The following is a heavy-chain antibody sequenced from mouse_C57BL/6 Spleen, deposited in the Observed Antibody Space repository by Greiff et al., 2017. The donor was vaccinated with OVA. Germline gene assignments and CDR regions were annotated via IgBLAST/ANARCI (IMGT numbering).Heavy chain of an antibody. Sequence: QVQLKQSGAELVRPGASVKLSCKASGYTFTDYYINWVKQRPGQGLEWIARIYPGSGNTYYNEKFKGKATLTAEKSSSTAYMQLSSLTSEDSAVYFCARGFTTVVPYFDYWGQGTTLTVSS. D-gene: IGHD1-1*01. CDR3: ARGFTTVVPYFDY. CDR2: IYPGSGNT. J-gene: IGHJ2*01. V-gene: IGHV1-76*01. CDR1: GYTFTDYY.